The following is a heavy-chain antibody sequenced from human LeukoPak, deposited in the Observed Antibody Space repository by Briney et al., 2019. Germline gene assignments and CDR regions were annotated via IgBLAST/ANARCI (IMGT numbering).Heavy chain of an antibody. V-gene: IGHV1-69*13. J-gene: IGHJ4*02. D-gene: IGHD1-26*01. CDR3: ARAQRGAWELLDY. CDR1: GGTFSSYA. CDR2: IIPIFGTA. Sequence: ASVKVSCKASGGTFSSYAISWVRQAPGQGLEWMGGIIPIFGTANYAQKFQGRVTINADESTSTAYMELSSLGSEDTAVYYCARAQRGAWELLDYWGQGTLVTVSS.